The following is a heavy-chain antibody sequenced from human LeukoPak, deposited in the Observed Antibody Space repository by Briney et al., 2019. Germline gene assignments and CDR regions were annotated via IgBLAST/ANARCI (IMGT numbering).Heavy chain of an antibody. Sequence: PSETLSLTCTVSGGSFSNHYWSWIRQPPGKGLEWIGYIYHTGSTNYNPSLKSRVTISVDTSKNQFSLKLSSVTAADTAVYYCARADYCYYMDVWGKGTTVTVSS. CDR3: ARADYCYYMDV. V-gene: IGHV4-59*11. CDR2: IYHTGST. CDR1: GGSFSNHY. J-gene: IGHJ6*03.